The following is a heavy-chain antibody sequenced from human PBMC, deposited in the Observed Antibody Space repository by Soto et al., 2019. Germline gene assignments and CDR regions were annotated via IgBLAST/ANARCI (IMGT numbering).Heavy chain of an antibody. D-gene: IGHD3-10*01. J-gene: IGHJ3*01. CDR3: ATGNALDV. CDR2: TYYRSKWFH. V-gene: IGHV6-1*01. CDR1: GDSVSSDITY. Sequence: QGQLQQSGPGLVKPSQTLSLTCAISGDSVSSDITYWNWIRQSPSIGLEWLGRTYYRSKWFHDYAASVKSRITINPDTSKNQFSLELNSITPEDTAVYYCATGNALDVWGQGTVVTVSS.